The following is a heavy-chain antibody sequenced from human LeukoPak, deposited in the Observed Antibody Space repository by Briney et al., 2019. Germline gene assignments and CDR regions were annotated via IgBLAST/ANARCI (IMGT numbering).Heavy chain of an antibody. CDR2: ISSSSSYI. CDR3: ARGPAIGGDGYPFDY. D-gene: IGHD5-24*01. J-gene: IGHJ4*02. CDR1: GFTFSSYS. Sequence: PGGSLRLSCAASGFTFSSYSMNWVRQAPGKGLEWVSSISSSSSYIYYADSVKGRFTISRDNAKNSLYLQMNSLRAEDAAVYYCARGPAIGGDGYPFDYWGQGTLVTVSS. V-gene: IGHV3-21*01.